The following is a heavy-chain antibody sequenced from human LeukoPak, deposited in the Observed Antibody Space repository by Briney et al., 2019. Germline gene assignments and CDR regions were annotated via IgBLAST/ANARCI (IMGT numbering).Heavy chain of an antibody. CDR1: GFTFSSYS. D-gene: IGHD2-21*01. CDR3: ARSDWNWFDP. V-gene: IGHV3-21*01. CDR2: ISSSSSYI. J-gene: IGHJ5*02. Sequence: GGSLRLSCAASGFTFSSYSMNWVRQAPGKGLEWVSSISSSSSYIYYADSVKGRFIISRDNAKKSLYLQMNSLRAEDTAVYYCARSDWNWFDPWGQGTLVTVSS.